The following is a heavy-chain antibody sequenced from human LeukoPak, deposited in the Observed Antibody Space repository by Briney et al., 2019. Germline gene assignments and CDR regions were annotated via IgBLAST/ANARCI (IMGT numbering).Heavy chain of an antibody. V-gene: IGHV3-23*01. CDR3: AKRRRAGALLRFLWRVGAQSPESWFDP. D-gene: IGHD3-3*01. Sequence: GGSLRLSCAASGFTLSSYAISWVRQAPGKGLEWVSAISGSGCNTYYADSVKGRFTISRDNSKNTLYLQMNSLRAEDTAVYYWAKRRRAGALLRFLWRVGAQSPESWFDPWGQGTLVTVSS. CDR1: GFTLSSYA. CDR2: ISGSGCNT. J-gene: IGHJ5*02.